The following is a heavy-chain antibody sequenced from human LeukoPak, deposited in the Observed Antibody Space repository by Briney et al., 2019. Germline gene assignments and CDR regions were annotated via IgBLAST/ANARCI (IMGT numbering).Heavy chain of an antibody. V-gene: IGHV3-21*01. CDR1: GFTFSSYS. CDR2: ISSSSSYI. Sequence: GGSLRLSCAASGFTFSSYSMNWVRQAPGKGLEWVSSISSSSSYIYYADSVKGRFTISRDNAKNSLYLQMNSLRAEDTAVYYCARALSIFGVVKYYFGYWGQGTLVTVSS. D-gene: IGHD3-3*01. J-gene: IGHJ4*02. CDR3: ARALSIFGVVKYYFGY.